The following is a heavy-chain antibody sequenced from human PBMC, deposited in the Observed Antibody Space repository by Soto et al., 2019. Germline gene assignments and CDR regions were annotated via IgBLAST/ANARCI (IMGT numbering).Heavy chain of an antibody. CDR1: GGTLNTQT. CDR2: IIPMLSVT. J-gene: IGHJ4*01. CDR3: ATGRVKDLNF. V-gene: IGHV1-69*02. Sequence: QVQLVQSGAEVKKPGSSVRVSCKAPGGTLNTQTNTWVRQAPGQGFECIGRIIPMLSVTHYAQKLKGRVTMTADKATSTGYMELSSLKSDDTAVYYCATGRVKDLNFWGQGTLVTVSS.